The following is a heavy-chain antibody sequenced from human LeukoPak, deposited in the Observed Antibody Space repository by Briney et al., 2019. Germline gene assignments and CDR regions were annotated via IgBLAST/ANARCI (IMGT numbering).Heavy chain of an antibody. CDR2: IYPGDSDT. D-gene: IGHD3-9*01. J-gene: IGHJ3*02. V-gene: IGHV5-51*01. CDR1: GYSFTSYW. CDR3: ASRRYFDWLSLDAFDI. Sequence: GESLKISCKGSGYSFTSYWIGWVRQMPGKGLEWMGMIYPGDSDTRYSPSFEGQVTISADKSISTAYLQWSSLKASATAMYYCASRRYFDWLSLDAFDIWGQGTMVTVSS.